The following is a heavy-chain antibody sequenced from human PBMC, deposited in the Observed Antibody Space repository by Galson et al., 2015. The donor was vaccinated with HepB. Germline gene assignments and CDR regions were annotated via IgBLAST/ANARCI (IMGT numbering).Heavy chain of an antibody. CDR2: TYYRSKWFN. CDR3: ARETVENSSGWYRRHNNYAGMDV. CDR1: GDSVSSNSAA. Sequence: CAISGDSVSSNSAAWNWIRQSPSRGLEWLGRTYYRSKWFNDYAVSVKSRITINPDTSENQFSLELTSVTPEDTGVYYCARETVENSSGWYRRHNNYAGMDVWGQGTTVTVSS. V-gene: IGHV6-1*01. D-gene: IGHD6-19*01. J-gene: IGHJ6*02.